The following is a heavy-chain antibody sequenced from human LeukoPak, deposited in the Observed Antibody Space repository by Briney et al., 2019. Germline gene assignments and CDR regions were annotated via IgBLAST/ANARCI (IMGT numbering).Heavy chain of an antibody. CDR3: AREGRASMVRGVIPPTSAFDY. D-gene: IGHD3-10*01. V-gene: IGHV3-64*01. CDR1: GFTFGSYA. J-gene: IGHJ4*02. CDR2: ISSNGGST. Sequence: PGGSLRLSCAASGFTFGSYAMHWVRQAPGKGLEYVSAISSNGGSTYYANSVKGRFTISRDNSKNTLYLQMGSLRAEDMAVYYCAREGRASMVRGVIPPTSAFDYWGQGTLVTVSS.